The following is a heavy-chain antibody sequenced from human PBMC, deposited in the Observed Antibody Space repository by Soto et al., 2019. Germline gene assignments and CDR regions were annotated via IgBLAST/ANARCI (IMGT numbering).Heavy chain of an antibody. CDR3: ARVPNWNDVDKYYGMDV. J-gene: IGHJ6*02. Sequence: GALVKVSCKASGYTFTGYYMHWVRQAPGQGLEWMGWINPNSGGTNYAQKFQGRVTMTRDTSISTAYMELSRLRSDDTAVYYCARVPNWNDVDKYYGMDVWGQGTTVTVSS. CDR1: GYTFTGYY. D-gene: IGHD1-1*01. V-gene: IGHV1-2*02. CDR2: INPNSGGT.